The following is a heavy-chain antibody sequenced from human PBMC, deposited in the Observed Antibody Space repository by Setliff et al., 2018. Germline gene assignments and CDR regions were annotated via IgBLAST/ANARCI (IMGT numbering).Heavy chain of an antibody. CDR2: IYWNDEK. J-gene: IGHJ4*02. V-gene: IGHV2-5*01. CDR1: GFSLSTSLVG. Sequence: SGPTLVNPTQTLTLTCTFSGFSLSTSLVGVGWIRQPPGKALEWLALIYWNDEKRYSPSLKSRLTITKDTSKNQVVLTVTNMDPVDTATYYCAHIAGGGNSPRHDYWGQGTLVTVSS. D-gene: IGHD2-21*01. CDR3: AHIAGGGNSPRHDY.